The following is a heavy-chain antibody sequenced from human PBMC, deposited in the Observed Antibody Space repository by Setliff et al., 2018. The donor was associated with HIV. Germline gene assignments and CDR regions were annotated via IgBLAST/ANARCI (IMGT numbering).Heavy chain of an antibody. V-gene: IGHV4-61*09. D-gene: IGHD3-3*01. CDR1: GGSMSSGSYS. Sequence: SETLSLTCSVSGGSMSSGSYSWTWLRQPAGKEPELIGHVYVAGTVIYNPSLASRLTISIVPSKNQFSLDLTSVTAADTGKYYCARARTIGVSAVFFDPWGQGRPVTSPQ. J-gene: IGHJ5*02. CDR3: ARARTIGVSAVFFDP. CDR2: VYVAGTV.